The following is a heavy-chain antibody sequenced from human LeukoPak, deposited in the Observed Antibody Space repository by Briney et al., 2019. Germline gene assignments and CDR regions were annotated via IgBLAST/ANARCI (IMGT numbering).Heavy chain of an antibody. V-gene: IGHV4-38-2*02. CDR1: GYLISSGYY. CDR3: ARRGSHDWYFDL. CDR2: IFHTGIT. Sequence: PSETLSLTCTVSGYLISSGYYWGWIRQSPGKGLEWIGSIFHTGITYYNPSLKSRVTMSVDTSKNQLSLKLSPVTAPDTAVYYCARRGSHDWYFDLWGRGTLVTVSS. J-gene: IGHJ2*01. D-gene: IGHD3-10*01.